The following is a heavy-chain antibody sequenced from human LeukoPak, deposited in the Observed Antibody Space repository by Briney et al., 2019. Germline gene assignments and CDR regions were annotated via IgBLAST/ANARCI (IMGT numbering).Heavy chain of an antibody. CDR2: VFYSGTT. CDR3: ARHGRGYNYVD. J-gene: IGHJ4*02. CDR1: GGSISTYY. Sequence: PSETLSLTCTVSGGSISTYYWSWIRQPPGKGLEWIGYVFYSGTTNYNPSLRGRVTISADTSRNQFSLNLTSVTAADTAVYYCARHGRGYNYVDWSQGTLVTVSS. V-gene: IGHV4-59*01. D-gene: IGHD5-24*01.